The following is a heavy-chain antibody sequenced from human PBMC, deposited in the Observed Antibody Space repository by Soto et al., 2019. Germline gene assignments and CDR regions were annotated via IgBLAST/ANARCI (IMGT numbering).Heavy chain of an antibody. Sequence: PSETLSLTCAVYGGSFSGYYWSWIRQPPGKGLEWIGEINHSGSTNYNPSLKSRVTISVDTSKNQFSLKLSSVTAADTAVYYCATGSHFFGGYYYRHIFDYWGQGTLVTVSS. D-gene: IGHD3-22*01. J-gene: IGHJ4*02. CDR1: GGSFSGYY. V-gene: IGHV4-34*01. CDR2: INHSGST. CDR3: ATGSHFFGGYYYRHIFDY.